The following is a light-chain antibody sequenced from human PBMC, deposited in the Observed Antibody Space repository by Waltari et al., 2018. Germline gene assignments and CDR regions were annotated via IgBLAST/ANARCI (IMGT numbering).Light chain of an antibody. CDR1: QGISSY. J-gene: IGKJ3*01. Sequence: IQMSQSPSSLSASVGDRVTITCRASQGISSYLNWYQQKPGKAPKLLIYYANSLASGVPSRFSGSVSGTEFTLTISILQPEDFATYYCQQGNSYPPTFGPGTKLDIK. V-gene: IGKV1-13*02. CDR2: YAN. CDR3: QQGNSYPPT.